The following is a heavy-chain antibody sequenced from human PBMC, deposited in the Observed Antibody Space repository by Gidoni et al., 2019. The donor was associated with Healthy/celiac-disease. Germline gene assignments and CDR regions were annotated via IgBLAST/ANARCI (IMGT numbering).Heavy chain of an antibody. V-gene: IGHV4-31*03. J-gene: IGHJ6*02. CDR2: IYYSGST. Sequence: QVQLQESGPGLVKPSQSLSLTCTVSGFSISIGGDYWIWIRQHPGKGLEWIGYIYYSGSTYYNPSLKSRVTISGDTSKIQFSLKLSSVTAADTAVYYCARVSDGAGSYDPNAYGMDVGGQGTTVTVSS. CDR1: GFSISIGGDY. D-gene: IGHD3-10*01. CDR3: ARVSDGAGSYDPNAYGMDV.